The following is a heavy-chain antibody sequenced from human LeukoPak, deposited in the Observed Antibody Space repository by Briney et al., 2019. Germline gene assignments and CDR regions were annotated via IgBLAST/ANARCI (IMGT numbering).Heavy chain of an antibody. V-gene: IGHV4/OR15-8*01. J-gene: IGHJ4*02. Sequence: TWVRQAPGKGLEWIGEIYHSGNSNYNPSLKSRVTISVDKSRNEFSLKLSSVTAADTAVYYCARDLYSSSSYWGQGTLVTVSS. CDR2: IYHSGNS. D-gene: IGHD6-13*01. CDR3: ARDLYSSSSY.